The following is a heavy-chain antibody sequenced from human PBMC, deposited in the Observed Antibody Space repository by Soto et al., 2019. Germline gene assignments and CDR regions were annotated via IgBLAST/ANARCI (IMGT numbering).Heavy chain of an antibody. D-gene: IGHD1-26*01. CDR1: GGTSSSSA. Sequence: VTGSLTGSGGTSSSSAFCLVRQAPDQGLEWMGGISPIFGTANYAQKFQGRVTITADESTSRAYMELSSLRSEDTAVYYCARPSGSYSPRRTGLDEWGQGSLVTVFS. J-gene: IGHJ4*02. CDR2: ISPIFGTA. V-gene: IGHV1-69*01. CDR3: ARPSGSYSPRRTGLDE.